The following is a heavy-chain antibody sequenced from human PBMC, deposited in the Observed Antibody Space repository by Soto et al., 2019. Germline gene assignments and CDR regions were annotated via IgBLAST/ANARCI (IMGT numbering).Heavy chain of an antibody. V-gene: IGHV1-3*01. CDR3: ARVAIVGPLDY. J-gene: IGHJ4*02. CDR1: GYTFANYT. CDR2: INAGNGDT. D-gene: IGHD1-26*01. Sequence: ASVKVSFKASGYTFANYTIHWVRQAPGQRLEWMGWINAGNGDTKYSQRFQGRVTITRDTSASTAYMELSSLRSEDTAVYYCARVAIVGPLDYWGQGTLVTVSS.